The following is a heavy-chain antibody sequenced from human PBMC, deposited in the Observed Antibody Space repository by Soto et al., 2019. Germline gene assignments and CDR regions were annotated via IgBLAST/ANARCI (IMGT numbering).Heavy chain of an antibody. J-gene: IGHJ4*02. CDR1: DDSINSDKYY. CDR3: ARLEGLATISYYFDF. Sequence: QLQLQESGPGLVKPSETLSLTCSVSDDSINSDKYYWGWIRQPPGKGLEWIGSIYYRGNAYYNPSLQTRVTISLDKATRRFSLKLNSVTAADSAVYFCARLEGLATISYYFDFWGPGALVTVSS. V-gene: IGHV4-39*01. CDR2: IYYRGNA. D-gene: IGHD5-12*01.